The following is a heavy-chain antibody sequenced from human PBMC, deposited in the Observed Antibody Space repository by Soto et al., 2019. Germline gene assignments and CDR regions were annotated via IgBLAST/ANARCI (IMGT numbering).Heavy chain of an antibody. Sequence: SETLSLTCTVSGDSISSSSNYYWGWIRQPPGKGLEWIGSIYFSGRAYYSPSLKSRVTISVDTSKNQFSLTLNSVTAADTAVYYCATFEIYGPGSYSEPYHFHYCGQGTIVTVYS. CDR3: ATFEIYGPGSYSEPYHFHY. CDR2: IYFSGRA. D-gene: IGHD3-10*01. CDR1: GDSISSSSNYY. V-gene: IGHV4-39*01. J-gene: IGHJ4*02.